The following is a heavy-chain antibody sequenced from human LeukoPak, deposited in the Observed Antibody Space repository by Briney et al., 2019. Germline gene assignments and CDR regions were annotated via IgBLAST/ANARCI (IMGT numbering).Heavy chain of an antibody. Sequence: GGSLRLSCAASGFTFSSYSMNWVRQAPGKGLEWVSSISSSSSYIYYADSVKGRFTISRDNAKNSLYLQMNSLRAEDTAAYYCARYRGYSYGLPMYYFDYWGQGTLVTVSS. V-gene: IGHV3-21*01. D-gene: IGHD5-18*01. J-gene: IGHJ4*02. CDR2: ISSSSSYI. CDR1: GFTFSSYS. CDR3: ARYRGYSYGLPMYYFDY.